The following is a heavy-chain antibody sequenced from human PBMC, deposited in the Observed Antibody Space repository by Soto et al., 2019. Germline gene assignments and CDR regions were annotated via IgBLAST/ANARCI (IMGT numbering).Heavy chain of an antibody. CDR3: ARGPPSAESYGGYYYYYYGMDV. CDR2: TYYRSKWYN. J-gene: IGHJ6*02. D-gene: IGHD5-18*01. CDR1: GDSVSSNSAA. V-gene: IGHV6-1*01. Sequence: SQTLSLTCAISGDSVSSNSAAWNWIRQSPSRGLEWLGRTYYRSKWYNDYAVSVKSRITINPDTSKNQFSRQLNSVTPEDTAVYYCARGPPSAESYGGYYYYYYGMDVWGQGTTVTVSS.